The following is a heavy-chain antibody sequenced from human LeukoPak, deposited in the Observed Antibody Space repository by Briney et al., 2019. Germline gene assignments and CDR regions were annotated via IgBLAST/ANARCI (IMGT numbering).Heavy chain of an antibody. CDR2: INPNSGGT. CDR3: ARDFPPGGAAAAKGY. J-gene: IGHJ4*02. V-gene: IGHV1-2*02. CDR1: GYTFTGYY. Sequence: ASVKVSCKASGYTFTGYYMHWVRQAPGQGLEWMGWINPNSGGTNYAQKFQGRVTMTRDTSISTAYMELSRLRSDDTAVYYCARDFPPGGAAAAKGYWGQGTLVTVSS. D-gene: IGHD6-13*01.